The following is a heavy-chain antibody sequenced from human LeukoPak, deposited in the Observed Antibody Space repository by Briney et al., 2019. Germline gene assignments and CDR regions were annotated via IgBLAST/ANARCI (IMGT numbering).Heavy chain of an antibody. CDR3: AKVRLFGVVIISFDY. CDR1: GFTFSTYA. D-gene: IGHD3-3*01. Sequence: PGGSLRLSCAASGFTFSTYAMSWVRQAPGKGLEWVSAISGSGGSTYYADSVKGRFTISRDNSKNTLYLQMSSLRAEDTAVYYCAKVRLFGVVIISFDYWGQGTLVTVSS. CDR2: ISGSGGST. J-gene: IGHJ4*02. V-gene: IGHV3-23*01.